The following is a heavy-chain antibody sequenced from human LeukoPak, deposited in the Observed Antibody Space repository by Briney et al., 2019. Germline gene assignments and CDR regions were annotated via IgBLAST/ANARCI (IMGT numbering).Heavy chain of an antibody. Sequence: GASVKVSCKASGYTFTSYGISWARQAPGQGLEWMGWISAYNGNTNYAQKLQGRVTMTTDTSTSTAYMELRSLRSDDTAVYYCARACGWYIGYYYYYMDVWGKGTTVTVSS. V-gene: IGHV1-18*01. CDR1: GYTFTSYG. CDR3: ARACGWYIGYYYYYMDV. D-gene: IGHD6-19*01. J-gene: IGHJ6*03. CDR2: ISAYNGNT.